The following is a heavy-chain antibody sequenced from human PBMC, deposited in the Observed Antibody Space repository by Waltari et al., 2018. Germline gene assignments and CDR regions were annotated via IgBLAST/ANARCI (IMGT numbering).Heavy chain of an antibody. CDR2: IYPGDSDT. CDR3: ARQTLGTYYFDY. Sequence: EVQLVQSGAEVKKPGESLKISCKGSGYSFTSYWIGWVRQMPGRGGRCQQPAKGLEWLGLIYPGDSDTRDSPSIQGHVTISADKSISTAYLQWSSLKASDTAMYYCARQTLGTYYFDYWGQGTLVTVSS. D-gene: IGHD7-27*01. J-gene: IGHJ4*02. CDR1: GYSFTSYW. V-gene: IGHV5-51*01.